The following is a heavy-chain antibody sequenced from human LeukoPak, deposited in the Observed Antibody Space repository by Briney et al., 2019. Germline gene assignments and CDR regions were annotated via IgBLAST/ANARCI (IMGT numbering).Heavy chain of an antibody. V-gene: IGHV3-30-3*01. CDR1: GFTFSSYA. CDR2: ISYDGSNK. J-gene: IGHJ5*02. Sequence: GGSLRLSCAASGFTFSSYAMHWVRQAPGKGLEWVAVISYDGSNKYYVDSVKGRFTISRDNSKNTLYLQMNSLRAEDTAVYYCARGGSGRKQLDGRFDPWGQGTLVTVSS. D-gene: IGHD6-6*01. CDR3: ARGGSGRKQLDGRFDP.